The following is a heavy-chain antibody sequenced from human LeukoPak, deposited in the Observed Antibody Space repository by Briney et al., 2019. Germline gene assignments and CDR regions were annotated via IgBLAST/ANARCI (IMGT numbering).Heavy chain of an antibody. CDR3: ARESPGIAARPEFFY. Sequence: GASVKVSCKASGYTFTGYYMHWVRQAPGQGLEWMGWINPNSGGTNYAQKFQGRVTMTRDTSISTAYMELSRLRSDDTAVYYCARESPGIAARPEFFYWGQGTLVTVSS. J-gene: IGHJ4*02. V-gene: IGHV1-2*02. D-gene: IGHD6-6*01. CDR1: GYTFTGYY. CDR2: INPNSGGT.